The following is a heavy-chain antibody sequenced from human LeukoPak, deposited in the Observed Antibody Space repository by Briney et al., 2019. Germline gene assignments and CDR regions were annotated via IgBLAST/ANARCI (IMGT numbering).Heavy chain of an antibody. CDR1: GFTFSSYS. J-gene: IGHJ6*02. D-gene: IGHD2-2*02. Sequence: PGGSLRLSCAASGFTFSSYSMNWVRQAPGKGLEWVSSISSSSSYIYYADSVKGRFTISRDNAKNSLYLQMNSLRAEDTAVYYWARDDCSSTSCYIPRIGYYYGMDVWGQGTTVTVSS. V-gene: IGHV3-21*01. CDR3: ARDDCSSTSCYIPRIGYYYGMDV. CDR2: ISSSSSYI.